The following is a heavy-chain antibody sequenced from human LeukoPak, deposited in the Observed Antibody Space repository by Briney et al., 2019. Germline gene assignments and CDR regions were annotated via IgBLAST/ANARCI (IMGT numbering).Heavy chain of an antibody. V-gene: IGHV1-2*02. CDR1: GYTFTGYY. J-gene: IGHJ2*01. D-gene: IGHD6-13*01. CDR2: IYPNSGGT. CDR3: ARELYSSSSRYFDL. Sequence: ASVKVSCKASGYTFTGYYMHWVRQAPGQGLEWMGWIYPNSGGTNYAQKFQGRVTMTRDTSISTAYMELSRLRSDDTAVYYCARELYSSSSRYFDLWGRGTLVTVSS.